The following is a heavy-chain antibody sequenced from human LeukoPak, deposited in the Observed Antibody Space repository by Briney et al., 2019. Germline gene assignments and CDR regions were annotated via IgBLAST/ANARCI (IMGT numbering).Heavy chain of an antibody. D-gene: IGHD6-13*01. J-gene: IGHJ5*02. CDR3: ARDPGSRVGFDP. CDR2: ISSSSSYI. CDR1: GFTFSSYS. V-gene: IGHV3-21*01. Sequence: PGGSLRLSCAASGFTFSSYSMNWVRQAPGKGLEWVSSISSSSSYIYYADSVKGRFTISRDNAKNSLYLQMNSLRAEDTAVYYCARDPGSRVGFDPWGQGTLVTVSS.